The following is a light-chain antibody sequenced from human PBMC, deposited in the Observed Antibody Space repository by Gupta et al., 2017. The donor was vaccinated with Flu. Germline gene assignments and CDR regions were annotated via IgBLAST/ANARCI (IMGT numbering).Light chain of an antibody. CDR3: QQYGTDPLT. V-gene: IGKV1D-16*01. CDR2: GAS. Sequence: DIKMKQSPSSLPAFVGDTVIITCRANQDINRWLAWYQQRPEEAPKPLISGASDLQTGIPSRFSGTGSGTHFTLTISKLQPEDFATYYSQQYGTDPLTFGDGTKVEIK. J-gene: IGKJ4*02. CDR1: QDINRW.